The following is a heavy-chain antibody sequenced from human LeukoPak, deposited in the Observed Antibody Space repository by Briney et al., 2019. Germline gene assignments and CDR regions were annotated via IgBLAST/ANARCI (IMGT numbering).Heavy chain of an antibody. Sequence: GGSLRLSCAASGFTFTSYWIHWVRQVPGKGLEWVSRIDGDGSSRSYADSVQGRFTISRDNGKKTVFLQMNSLRAEDTAVYYCARGPGTVVIPVWGQGTQVTVSS. CDR2: IDGDGSSR. CDR1: GFTFTSYW. D-gene: IGHD4-23*01. V-gene: IGHV3-74*01. CDR3: ARGPGTVVIPV. J-gene: IGHJ4*02.